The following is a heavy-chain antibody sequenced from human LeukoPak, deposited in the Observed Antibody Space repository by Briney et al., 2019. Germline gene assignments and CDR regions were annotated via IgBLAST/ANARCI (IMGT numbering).Heavy chain of an antibody. D-gene: IGHD1-26*01. CDR1: GGTFSSYA. J-gene: IGHJ4*02. V-gene: IGHV1-69*13. CDR3: ARVGGSYSPYDY. CDR2: IIPIFGTA. Sequence: SVKVSCKASGGTFSSYAISWVRQAPGQGLEWMGGIIPIFGTANYAQKFQGRVTITADESTSTAYMELSSLRSEDTAVYYCARVGGSYSPYDYWGQGTLVTVSS.